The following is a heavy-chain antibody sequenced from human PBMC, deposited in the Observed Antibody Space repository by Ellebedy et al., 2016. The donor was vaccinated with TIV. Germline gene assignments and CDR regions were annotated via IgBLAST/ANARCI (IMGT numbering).Heavy chain of an antibody. V-gene: IGHV3-7*01. CDR2: IKKDGSEK. D-gene: IGHD2-15*01. Sequence: GESLKISXTASGFTFSNFWMTWVRQAPGKGPEWVVTIKKDGSEKYYVDSVKGRFTISRDNAKNLLFLQMNGLRAEDTAVYYCARDNCSDSSCPPPYYFDYWGRGTLVTVSS. CDR3: ARDNCSDSSCPPPYYFDY. CDR1: GFTFSNFW. J-gene: IGHJ4*02.